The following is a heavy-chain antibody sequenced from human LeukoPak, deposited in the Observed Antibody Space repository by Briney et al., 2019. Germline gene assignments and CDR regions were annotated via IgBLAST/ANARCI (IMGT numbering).Heavy chain of an antibody. CDR1: GFTFSSYS. D-gene: IGHD2-21*01. J-gene: IGHJ4*02. CDR3: AKDLICFDY. V-gene: IGHV3-48*01. Sequence: GGSLRLSCAASGFTFSSYSMNWVRQAPGKGLEWVSYISSSSSTIYYADSVKGRFTISRDNSKNTLYLQMNSLRAEDTAVYYCAKDLICFDYWGQGTLVTVSS. CDR2: ISSSSSTI.